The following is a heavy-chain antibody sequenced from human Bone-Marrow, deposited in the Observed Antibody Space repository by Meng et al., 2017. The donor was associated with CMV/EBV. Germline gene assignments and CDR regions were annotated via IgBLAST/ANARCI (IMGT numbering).Heavy chain of an antibody. CDR2: VNSNNDAT. J-gene: IGHJ4*02. V-gene: IGHV1-2*02. D-gene: IGHD6-19*01. Sequence: QVRLVQSGAEMKKPGASVKVPCTTSGFTFSDYYIHWVRQAPGQGLEWMGWVNSNNDATNYARKFQGRVSMTRDTSISTAHMELSRLMSDDTAVYYCVRSSGWSLFDYWGQGTLVTVSS. CDR1: GFTFSDYY. CDR3: VRSSGWSLFDY.